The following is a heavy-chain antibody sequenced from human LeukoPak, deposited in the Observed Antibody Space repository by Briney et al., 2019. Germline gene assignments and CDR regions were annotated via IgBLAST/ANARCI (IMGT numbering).Heavy chain of an antibody. CDR1: GFTFSSYS. D-gene: IGHD4-17*01. Sequence: PGGSLRLSCAASGFTFSSYSMNWVRQAPGKGLEWIGEINHSGSTNYNPSLKSRVTISVDTSKNQFSLKLSSVTAADTAVYYCARGLKTRRDGAARYYFDYWGQGTLVTVSS. V-gene: IGHV4-34*01. CDR2: INHSGST. CDR3: ARGLKTRRDGAARYYFDY. J-gene: IGHJ4*02.